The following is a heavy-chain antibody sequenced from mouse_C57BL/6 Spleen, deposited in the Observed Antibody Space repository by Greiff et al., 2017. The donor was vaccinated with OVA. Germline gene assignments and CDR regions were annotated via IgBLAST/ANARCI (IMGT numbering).Heavy chain of an antibody. V-gene: IGHV5-17*01. D-gene: IGHD1-1*01. CDR2: ISSGSSTI. J-gene: IGHJ4*01. CDR3: ARQDYYGSSYVRYYAMDY. Sequence: DVKLVESGGGLVKPGGSLKLSCAASGFTFSDYGMHWVRQAPEKGLEWVAYISSGSSTIYYADTVKGRFTISRDNAKNTLFLQMTSLRSEDTAMYYCARQDYYGSSYVRYYAMDYWGQGTSVTVSS. CDR1: GFTFSDYG.